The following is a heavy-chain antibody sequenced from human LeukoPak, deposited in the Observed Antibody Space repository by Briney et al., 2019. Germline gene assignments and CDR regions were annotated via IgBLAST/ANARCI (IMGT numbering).Heavy chain of an antibody. CDR3: ARVLSGSYSGSDY. CDR1: GFTFSSYW. CDR2: ISSSSSYI. Sequence: PGGSLRLSCAASGFTFSSYWMNWVRQAPGKGLEWVSSISSSSSYIYYADSVKGRFTISSDNAKNSLYLQMNRLRAEDTAVYYCARVLSGSYSGSDYWGQGTLVTVSS. J-gene: IGHJ4*02. D-gene: IGHD1-26*01. V-gene: IGHV3-21*01.